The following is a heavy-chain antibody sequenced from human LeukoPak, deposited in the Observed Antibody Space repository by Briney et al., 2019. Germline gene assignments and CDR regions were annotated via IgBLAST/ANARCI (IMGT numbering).Heavy chain of an antibody. CDR2: ISGTGLSK. CDR1: GFTFGSYG. CDR3: AKDDTYSSSFDY. Sequence: GGSLRLSCAASGFTFGSYGMSWVRQAPGKGLEWVSFISGTGLSKYYVDSVKGRSTISRDNSKNTLYLQMNSLRAEDTAVYYCAKDDTYSSSFDYWGQGTLVTVSS. J-gene: IGHJ4*02. D-gene: IGHD6-13*01. V-gene: IGHV3-23*01.